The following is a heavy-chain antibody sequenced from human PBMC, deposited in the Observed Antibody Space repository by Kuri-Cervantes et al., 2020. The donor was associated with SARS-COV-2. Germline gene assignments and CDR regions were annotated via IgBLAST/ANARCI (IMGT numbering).Heavy chain of an antibody. D-gene: IGHD5-24*01. V-gene: IGHV3-48*01. CDR1: GFTFSSYS. CDR3: ARAGRWLQSTPFDY. CDR2: ISSSSSTI. J-gene: IGHJ4*02. Sequence: GGSLRLSCAASGFTFSSYSMNWVRQAPGKGLEWVSYISSSSSTIYYADSVKGRFTISRDNAKNSLYLQMNSLRAEDTAVYYCARAGRWLQSTPFDYWGQGTLVTVSS.